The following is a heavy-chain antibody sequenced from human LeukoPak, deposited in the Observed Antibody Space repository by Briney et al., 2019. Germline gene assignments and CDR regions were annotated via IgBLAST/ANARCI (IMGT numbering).Heavy chain of an antibody. V-gene: IGHV3-74*01. J-gene: IGHJ4*02. CDR2: INTDGSNT. CDR3: ANSYSPPHF. Sequence: GGSLRLSCAASGFTFSNSWMHWVRQAPGKRLVWVSRINTDGSNTNYADSVKGRFTISRDNARNTVYLQMNSLRAEDSAVYYCANSYSPPHFWGQGTLVTVSS. CDR1: GFTFSNSW. D-gene: IGHD3-10*01.